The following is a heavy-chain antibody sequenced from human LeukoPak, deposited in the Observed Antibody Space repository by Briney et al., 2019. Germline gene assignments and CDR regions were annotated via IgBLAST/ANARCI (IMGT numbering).Heavy chain of an antibody. Sequence: GASVKVSCKASGYTFTSYDINWVRQATGQGLEWMGWMNPNSGNTGYAQKFQGRVTMTRNTSISTAYMGLSSLRSEDTAVYYCARRTMVRGVTNYYYYMDVWGKGTTVTISS. J-gene: IGHJ6*03. V-gene: IGHV1-8*01. CDR3: ARRTMVRGVTNYYYYMDV. D-gene: IGHD3-10*01. CDR1: GYTFTSYD. CDR2: MNPNSGNT.